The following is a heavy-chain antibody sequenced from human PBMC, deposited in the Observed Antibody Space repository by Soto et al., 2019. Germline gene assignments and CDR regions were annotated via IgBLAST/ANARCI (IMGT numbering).Heavy chain of an antibody. V-gene: IGHV3-48*02. CDR2: INSDSSVT. J-gene: IGHJ4*02. Sequence: GGSLRLSCAASGFTFSSYSMHWVRQAPGKGLEWISYINSDSSVTNYADSVKGRVTISRDNAKDSLYLQMNSQRDEDTAVYYCSRDHSILGVLGYWGPGTLVTVAS. CDR3: SRDHSILGVLGY. D-gene: IGHD1-26*01. CDR1: GFTFSSYS.